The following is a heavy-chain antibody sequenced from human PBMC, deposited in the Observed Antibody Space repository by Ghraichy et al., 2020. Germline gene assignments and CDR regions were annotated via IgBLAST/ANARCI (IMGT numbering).Heavy chain of an antibody. D-gene: IGHD2-8*02. CDR3: ARDIKSTYWSYYYYAMDV. V-gene: IGHV3-30-3*01. CDR1: GFIFNTYS. Sequence: SCAASGFIFNTYSMHWVRQAPGKGLEWVAVISYDGNFNYYADSVKGRFTISRDNSKNTVYLQMNSLRADDTALYYCARDIKSTYWSYYYYAMDVWGQGTTATVS. CDR2: ISYDGNFN. J-gene: IGHJ6*02.